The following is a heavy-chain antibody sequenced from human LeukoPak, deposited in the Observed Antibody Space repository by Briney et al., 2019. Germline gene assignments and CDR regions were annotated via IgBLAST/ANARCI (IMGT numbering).Heavy chain of an antibody. CDR2: INPNSGGT. V-gene: IGHV1-2*02. Sequence: GASVKVSCKASGYTFTGYYMHWVRQAPGQGLEWMGWINPNSGGTNYAQKFQGRVTMTRDTSISTAYMELSRLRSDDTAVYYCARELATIFGVVISNWFDPWGQGTLVTVSS. CDR3: ARELATIFGVVISNWFDP. CDR1: GYTFTGYY. J-gene: IGHJ5*02. D-gene: IGHD3-3*01.